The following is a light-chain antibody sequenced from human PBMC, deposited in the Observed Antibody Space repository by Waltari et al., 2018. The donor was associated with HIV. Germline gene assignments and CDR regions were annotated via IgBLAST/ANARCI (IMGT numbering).Light chain of an antibody. CDR3: AASDDTLSSYV. CDR2: RTN. V-gene: IGLV1-47*01. J-gene: IGLJ1*01. Sequence: QSVLTQPPSASGTPGQRVTISCSGSNSNIGSKDVYWFQHLPGTAPKLLIYRTNRRWSGVPDLFAGSKSGTSASLAISVLRSDDESDYYCAASDDTLSSYVFGTGTTVT. CDR1: NSNIGSKD.